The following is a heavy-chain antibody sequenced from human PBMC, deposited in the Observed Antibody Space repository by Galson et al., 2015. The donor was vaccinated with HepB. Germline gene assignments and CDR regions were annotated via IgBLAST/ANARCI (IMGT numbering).Heavy chain of an antibody. CDR3: ARDGGVLHSGDALDN. CDR2: INPNNGTT. CDR1: GYTFSSYA. Sequence: SVKVSCKASGYTFSSYAIRWVRQAPGQGLEWMGRINPNNGTTNYAQKFQGRVTITTDESTSTAYMELSRLRSEDTAVYYCARDGGVLHSGDALDNWGQGTMVTVSS. D-gene: IGHD1-26*01. J-gene: IGHJ3*02. V-gene: IGHV1-69*05.